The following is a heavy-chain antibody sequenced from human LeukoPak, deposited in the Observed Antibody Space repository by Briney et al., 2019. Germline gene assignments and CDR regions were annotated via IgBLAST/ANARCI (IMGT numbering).Heavy chain of an antibody. CDR1: GFTFSSYA. D-gene: IGHD3-3*01. J-gene: IGHJ6*03. CDR3: AKGVSSGVVPFYYMDV. V-gene: IGHV3-23*01. CDR2: ISGSGGGT. Sequence: GGSLRLSCAASGFTFSSYAMSWVRQAPGKGLEWVSVISGSGGGTYYADSVQGRFTISRDNSKNTLYLQMNSLRAEDTAIYYCAKGVSSGVVPFYYMDVWGKGTAVTVS.